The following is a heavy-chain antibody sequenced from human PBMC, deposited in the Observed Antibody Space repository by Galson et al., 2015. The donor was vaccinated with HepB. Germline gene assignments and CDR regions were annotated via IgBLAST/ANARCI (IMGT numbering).Heavy chain of an antibody. Sequence: SLRLSCAASGFTFSYYGIHWVRQVPGKGLEWVAVISSDGINQYYGDSVKGRFTISRDNSKNTLYLQMNSLRAEDTAVYYCAKDRDYGDQHIDHWGQGTLVTVSS. CDR3: AKDRDYGDQHIDH. V-gene: IGHV3-30*18. J-gene: IGHJ4*02. D-gene: IGHD4-17*01. CDR2: ISSDGINQ. CDR1: GFTFSYYG.